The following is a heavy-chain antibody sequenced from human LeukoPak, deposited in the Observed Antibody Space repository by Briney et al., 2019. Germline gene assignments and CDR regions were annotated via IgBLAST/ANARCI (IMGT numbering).Heavy chain of an antibody. CDR1: GYTFTSYG. J-gene: IGHJ6*03. V-gene: IGHV1-18*01. Sequence: ASVKVSCKASGYTFTSYGISWVRQAPGQGLEWMGWISAYNGNTNYAQKLQGRVTMTTDTSTSTAYMELRSMRSDDTAVYYCARKGMAAAYYYYYYYMDVWGKGTTVTVSS. D-gene: IGHD6-13*01. CDR2: ISAYNGNT. CDR3: ARKGMAAAYYYYYYYMDV.